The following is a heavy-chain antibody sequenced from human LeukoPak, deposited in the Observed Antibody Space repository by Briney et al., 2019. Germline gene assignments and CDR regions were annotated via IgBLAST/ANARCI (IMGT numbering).Heavy chain of an antibody. CDR1: GYTFTSYG. Sequence: ASVKVSCKASGYTFTSYGVSWVRQAPGQGLEWMGWISAHNGNINYAQHLQGRVTMTTDTSTTTAYMELRSLRSDDTAVFYCARDLGFSSSSATPLDYWGQGTLVTVSS. J-gene: IGHJ4*02. V-gene: IGHV1-18*01. CDR2: ISAHNGNI. CDR3: ARDLGFSSSSATPLDY. D-gene: IGHD6-6*01.